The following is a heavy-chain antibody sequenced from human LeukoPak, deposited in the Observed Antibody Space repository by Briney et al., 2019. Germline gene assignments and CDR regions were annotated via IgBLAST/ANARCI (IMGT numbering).Heavy chain of an antibody. CDR1: GYTFTNFN. V-gene: IGHV1-8*01. D-gene: IGHD2-21*02. J-gene: IGHJ5*02. CDR2: MNPDSGNT. CDR3: ARGEGDPTDWSDP. Sequence: ASVKVSCKASGYTFTNFNINWVRQATGQGLEWMGWMNPDSGNTGYAQKFQGRVTMTRNTSISTAYMELSSLRSEDTAVYYCARGEGDPTDWSDPWGQGTLVTVSS.